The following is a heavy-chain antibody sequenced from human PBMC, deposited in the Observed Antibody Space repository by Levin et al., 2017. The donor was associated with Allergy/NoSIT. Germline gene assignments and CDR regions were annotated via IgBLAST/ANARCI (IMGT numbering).Heavy chain of an antibody. J-gene: IGHJ4*02. CDR1: GYSFTSYW. V-gene: IGHV5-10-1*01. D-gene: IGHD3-10*01. Sequence: GASVKVSCKGSGYSFTSYWINWVRQMPGKGLEWMGRIDPSDSYTNYSPSFQGHVTISADKSISTAYLQWSSLKASDTAMYYCASLYYGSGSSNLDWGQGTLVTVSS. CDR2: IDPSDSYT. CDR3: ASLYYGSGSSNLD.